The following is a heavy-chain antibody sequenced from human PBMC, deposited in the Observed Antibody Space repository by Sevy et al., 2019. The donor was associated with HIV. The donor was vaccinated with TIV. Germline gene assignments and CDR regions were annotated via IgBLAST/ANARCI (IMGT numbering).Heavy chain of an antibody. CDR2: ISHDGDNK. V-gene: IGHV3-30*14. CDR3: ARDYEVNNWGVVGAFDM. CDR1: GFKFNGHG. J-gene: IGHJ3*02. D-gene: IGHD3-10*01. Sequence: GGSLRLSCVAPGFKFNGHGIHWVRQAPGKGLQWVAGISHDGDNKNYADSVKGRFSISGDQSKNTVFLQMNTLTTDDTAVYYCARDYEVNNWGVVGAFDMWGLGTMVTVSS.